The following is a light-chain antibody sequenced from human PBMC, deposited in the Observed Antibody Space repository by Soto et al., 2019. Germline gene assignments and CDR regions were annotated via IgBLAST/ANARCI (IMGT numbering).Light chain of an antibody. CDR1: SSDVGGYNY. CDR2: DVS. V-gene: IGLV2-11*01. J-gene: IGLJ3*02. Sequence: QSALTQPRSVSGSPGQSVTISCTGTSSDVGGYNYVSWYQQRPGKAPKLMIYDVSKRPSGVPDRFSGSKSGNTASLTISGLQAEDEADYYCCSYAGSYTVFGGGTKVTVL. CDR3: CSYAGSYTV.